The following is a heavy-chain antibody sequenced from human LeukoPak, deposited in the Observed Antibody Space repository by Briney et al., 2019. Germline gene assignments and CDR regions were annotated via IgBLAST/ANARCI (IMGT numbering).Heavy chain of an antibody. CDR1: GYTFSSHD. D-gene: IGHD2-2*01. V-gene: IGHV1-8*01. CDR3: ARGYSINCSSTSCNHYLNWFDP. Sequence: EASVKVSCKASGYTFSSHDINWVRQATGQGLEWMGWMNPHSGNTSYAQKFQGRVTMTRNTPIGTAYMELSSLRSEDTAVYYCARGYSINCSSTSCNHYLNWFDPWGQGTLVTVSS. CDR2: MNPHSGNT. J-gene: IGHJ5*02.